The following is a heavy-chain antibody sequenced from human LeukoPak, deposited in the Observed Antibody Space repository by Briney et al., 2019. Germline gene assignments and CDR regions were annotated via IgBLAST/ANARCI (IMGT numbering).Heavy chain of an antibody. V-gene: IGHV1-18*04. CDR1: GYTFIGYY. Sequence: GASVKVSCKASGYTFIGYYMHWVRQAPGQGLEWMGWISAYNGNTNYAQKLQGRVTMTTDTSTSTAYMELRSLRSDDTAVYYCARHGLSRQLPFFWGQGTMVTVSS. CDR3: ARHGLSRQLPFF. J-gene: IGHJ3*01. CDR2: ISAYNGNT. D-gene: IGHD2-2*01.